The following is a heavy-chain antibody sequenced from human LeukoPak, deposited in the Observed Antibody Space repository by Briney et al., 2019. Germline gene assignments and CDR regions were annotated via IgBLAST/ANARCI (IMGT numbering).Heavy chain of an antibody. Sequence: PSETLSLTCAVYGRSFSGYYWSWIRQPPGKGLDWIGEINHSGSTNYNPSLKSRVTISVDTSKNQFSLKLSSVTAADTAVYYCAGEKSSWYYFTLWGQGTLVTVSS. J-gene: IGHJ4*02. V-gene: IGHV4-34*01. D-gene: IGHD6-13*01. CDR3: AGEKSSWYYFTL. CDR2: INHSGST. CDR1: GRSFSGYY.